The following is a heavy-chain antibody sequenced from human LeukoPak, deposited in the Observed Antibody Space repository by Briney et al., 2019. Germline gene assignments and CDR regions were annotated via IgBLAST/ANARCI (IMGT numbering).Heavy chain of an antibody. CDR2: IYPGDSGV. J-gene: IGHJ4*02. CDR1: GDSFNNYW. CDR3: ARMRDYGNYRGPFDY. D-gene: IGHD4-11*01. Sequence: GESLKISCKGSGDSFNNYWIGWVRQMPGKGLEWMGIIYPGDSGVRYSPSFQGQVTILADKSISTAYLQWSSLKASDTAIYYCARMRDYGNYRGPFDYWGQGTLVTVSS. V-gene: IGHV5-51*01.